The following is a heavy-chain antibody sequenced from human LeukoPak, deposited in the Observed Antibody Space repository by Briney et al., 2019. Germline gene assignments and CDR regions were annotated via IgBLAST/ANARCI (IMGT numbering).Heavy chain of an antibody. J-gene: IGHJ4*02. D-gene: IGHD3-22*01. CDR2: IYTGGST. CDR1: GFTVSSNY. CDR3: ARGYDDSSGSFDY. V-gene: IGHV3-66*01. Sequence: GGSLRLSCAASGFTVSSNYMSWVRQAPGKGLEWVSIIYTGGSTYYADSVKGRFTISRDSSKKTLYLQMNSLRAEDTAVYYCARGYDDSSGSFDYWGQGTLVTVSS.